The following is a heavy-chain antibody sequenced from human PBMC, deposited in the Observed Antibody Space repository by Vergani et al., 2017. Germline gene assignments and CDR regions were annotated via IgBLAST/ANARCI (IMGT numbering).Heavy chain of an antibody. CDR3: AKYLRDSTDGLPDS. Sequence: VQLVESGGDLVQPGRSLRLSCAASGLTFSNFGMHWIRQAPGKGLGWLAYIGKDGINIRYRDAVKGRFTVSRDNSKDILYLQMDSLRSGDTALYYCAKYLRDSTDGLPDSWGPGTLVIVSS. D-gene: IGHD2-21*02. CDR1: GLTFSNFG. V-gene: IGHV3-30*02. J-gene: IGHJ4*02. CDR2: IGKDGINI.